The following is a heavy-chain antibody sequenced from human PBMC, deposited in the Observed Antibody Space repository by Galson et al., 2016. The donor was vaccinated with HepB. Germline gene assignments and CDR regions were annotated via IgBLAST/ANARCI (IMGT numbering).Heavy chain of an antibody. J-gene: IGHJ4*02. D-gene: IGHD3-10*01. V-gene: IGHV3-30*18. CDR2: ISSDGGQR. CDR1: GFSFSRFG. CDR3: AKDPRQVFLWVGAFHS. Sequence: SLRLSCAASGFSFSRFGMHWVRQGPGKGLEWVASISSDGGQRYSAHSVKGRLIIYRDNSKNRLYLQMNSLRPEDTAVYYCAKDPRQVFLWVGAFHSWGQGTLVSVSS.